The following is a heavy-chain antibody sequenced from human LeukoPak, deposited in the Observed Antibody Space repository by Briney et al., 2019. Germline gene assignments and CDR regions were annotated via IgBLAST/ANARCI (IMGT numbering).Heavy chain of an antibody. CDR2: INHSGST. V-gene: IGHV4-34*01. CDR3: ARGWSGYYYGSGSYYSGNWFDP. CDR1: GGSFSGYY. Sequence: PSETLSLTCAVYGGSFSGYYWSWIRQPPGKGLEWIGEINHSGSTNYNPSLKSRVTISVDTSKNQFSLKLSSVTAADTAVYYCARGWSGYYYGSGSYYSGNWFDPWGQGTLVTVSS. J-gene: IGHJ5*02. D-gene: IGHD3-10*01.